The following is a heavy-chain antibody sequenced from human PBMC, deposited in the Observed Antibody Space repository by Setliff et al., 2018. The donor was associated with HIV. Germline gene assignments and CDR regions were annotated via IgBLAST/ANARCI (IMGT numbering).Heavy chain of an antibody. CDR1: GFNFNDYG. CDR3: AKDYFSGYDFRYFFDY. D-gene: IGHD5-12*01. CDR2: IRYDGSNE. J-gene: IGHJ4*02. V-gene: IGHV3-30*02. Sequence: LSLSCAASGFNFNDYGMHWVRQAPGKGLEWVAFIRYDGSNEHYADSVKGRFTISRDNSKNTLALQMTSLRVEDTAAYYCAKDYFSGYDFRYFFDYWGQGALVTVSS.